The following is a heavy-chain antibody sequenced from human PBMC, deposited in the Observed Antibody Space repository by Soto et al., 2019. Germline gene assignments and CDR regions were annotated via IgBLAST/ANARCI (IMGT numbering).Heavy chain of an antibody. J-gene: IGHJ6*02. CDR3: ARGKWLRTHYYYDMDV. D-gene: IGHD5-12*01. Sequence: QVQLVQSGPEVKKPGASVRVSCKASGYTFTSYGINWVRQAPGQGLEWMGWISDYNGHTDYAQKLQGRLTLSLEKSTSTAYMELRSLRSDDTAGYYCARGKWLRTHYYYDMDVWGQGTTVTVSS. CDR1: GYTFTSYG. V-gene: IGHV1-18*04. CDR2: ISDYNGHT.